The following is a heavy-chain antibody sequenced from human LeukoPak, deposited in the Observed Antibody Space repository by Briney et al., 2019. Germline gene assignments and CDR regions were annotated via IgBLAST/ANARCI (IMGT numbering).Heavy chain of an antibody. CDR3: ARAGYSSGWYPTPYGAFDI. V-gene: IGHV3-7*01. J-gene: IGHJ3*02. CDR2: IKEDGTRK. D-gene: IGHD6-19*01. CDR1: GFTVDTYW. Sequence: PGGSLRLSCVASGFTVDTYWMSWVRQAPGKGLDWVAHIKEDGTRKYYVDSVRGRFTISRDNAKNSLFLQMNSLRVEDTAVYYCARAGYSSGWYPTPYGAFDIWGQGTMVTVSS.